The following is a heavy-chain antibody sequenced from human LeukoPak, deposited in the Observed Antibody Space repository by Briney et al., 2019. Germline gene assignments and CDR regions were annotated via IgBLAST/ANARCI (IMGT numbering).Heavy chain of an antibody. J-gene: IGHJ2*01. CDR2: ISSSGGTT. CDR1: GFTFSSYA. D-gene: IGHD3-22*01. V-gene: IGHV3-23*01. CDR3: VRKASYYDSSEDAYFDL. Sequence: GGSLRLSCAASGFTFSSYAMTWVRQAPGKGLEWVSGISSSGGTTYHADSVKGRFTISRDNSKNTLYLQMNSLRAEDTAVYYCVRKASYYDSSEDAYFDLWGRGTLVTVSS.